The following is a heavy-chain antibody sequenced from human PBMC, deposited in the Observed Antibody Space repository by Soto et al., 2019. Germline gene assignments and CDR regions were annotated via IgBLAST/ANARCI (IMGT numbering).Heavy chain of an antibody. CDR3: ASSLVLVPAAMSGVLDGWTYYYYGMDV. CDR1: GFTFTNSA. CDR2: IVVGSGNT. V-gene: IGHV1-58*01. D-gene: IGHD2-2*01. J-gene: IGHJ6*02. Sequence: SVKVSCKASGFTFTNSAVQWVRQARGQRLEWIGWIVVGSGNTNYAQKFQERVTITRDMSTSTAYMELSSLRSEDTAVYYCASSLVLVPAAMSGVLDGWTYYYYGMDVWGQGTTVTVSS.